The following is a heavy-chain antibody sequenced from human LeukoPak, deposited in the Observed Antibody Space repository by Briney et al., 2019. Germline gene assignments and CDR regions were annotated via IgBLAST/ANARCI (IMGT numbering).Heavy chain of an antibody. Sequence: VGSLRLSRAASGFTFSSYSMNWVRQAPGKGLGWVSYISSSSSTIYYADSVKGRFTISRDNAKNSLYLQMNSLRAEDTAVYYCASGAVAGGAPDYWGQGTLVTVSS. D-gene: IGHD6-19*01. J-gene: IGHJ4*02. CDR3: ASGAVAGGAPDY. CDR2: ISSSSSTI. CDR1: GFTFSSYS. V-gene: IGHV3-48*01.